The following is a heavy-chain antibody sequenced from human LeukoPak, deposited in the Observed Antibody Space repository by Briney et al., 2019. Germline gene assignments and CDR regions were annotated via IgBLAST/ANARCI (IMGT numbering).Heavy chain of an antibody. CDR2: ISYDGSNK. CDR1: GFTFSNYA. D-gene: IGHD5-24*01. Sequence: GGSLRLSCAASGFTFSNYAIHWVRQAPGKGLEWVAFISYDGSNKHYADSVKGRFTIPRDNSKNTLYLQMNSLRPEDTAVYYCARARFGYNRGPFDYWGQGILVTVSS. J-gene: IGHJ4*02. V-gene: IGHV3-30-3*01. CDR3: ARARFGYNRGPFDY.